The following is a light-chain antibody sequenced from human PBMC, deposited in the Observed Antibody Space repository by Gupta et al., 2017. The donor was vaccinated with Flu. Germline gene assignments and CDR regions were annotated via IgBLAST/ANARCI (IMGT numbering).Light chain of an antibody. J-gene: IGLJ2*01. CDR3: QVWDSRSDHPVV. Sequence: TCGGNNIGRKSVHWYQQRPGQAPVLVVYDDTDRPSGIPARFSGSNSGNTATLTIVRVEAGDEADYYCQVWDSRSDHPVVFGGGTNLAVL. CDR1: NIGRKS. CDR2: DDT. V-gene: IGLV3-21*02.